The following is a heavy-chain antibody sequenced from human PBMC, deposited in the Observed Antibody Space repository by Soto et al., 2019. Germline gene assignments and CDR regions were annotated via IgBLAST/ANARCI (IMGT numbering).Heavy chain of an antibody. Sequence: SQTLSLTCAISGDSVSSNSAAWNWIRQSPSRGLEWLGRTYYRSKWYNDYAVSVKSRITTNPDTSKNQFSLQLNSVTPEDTAVYYCARDPITFGGVIVPYFDYWGQGALVTVSS. CDR1: GDSVSSNSAA. CDR2: TYYRSKWYN. D-gene: IGHD3-16*02. J-gene: IGHJ4*02. V-gene: IGHV6-1*01. CDR3: ARDPITFGGVIVPYFDY.